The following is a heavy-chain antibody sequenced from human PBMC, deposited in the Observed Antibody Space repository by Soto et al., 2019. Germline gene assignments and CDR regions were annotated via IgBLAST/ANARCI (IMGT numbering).Heavy chain of an antibody. CDR1: GDSISSGNYY. CDR2: IYYSGGT. V-gene: IGHV4-30-4*01. J-gene: IGHJ4*02. D-gene: IGHD2-15*01. CDR3: ARVADCSGGRCYCSVDY. Sequence: QVQLQESGPGLVKPSQTLSLTCTVSGDSISSGNYYWSWIRQPPGKGLEWIGYIYYSGGTYYNPSLKSRVTKSVDTPKNQFSMKLSSVTAADTAEYYCARVADCSGGRCYCSVDYWGQGTLVTVSS.